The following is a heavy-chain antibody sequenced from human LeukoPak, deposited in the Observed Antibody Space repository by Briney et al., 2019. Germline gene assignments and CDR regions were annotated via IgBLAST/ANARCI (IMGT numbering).Heavy chain of an antibody. Sequence: ASVKVSCKASGYTFTTYNINWVRQAPGQGLEWMGWISGYNGNTNYAQKLQGRVTITTDTSTSTAYMELRSLKSDDTAVYCCASLKNYYDSSGYLVTDAFDIWGQGTMVTVSS. D-gene: IGHD3-22*01. V-gene: IGHV1-18*01. CDR3: ASLKNYYDSSGYLVTDAFDI. CDR2: ISGYNGNT. CDR1: GYTFTTYN. J-gene: IGHJ3*02.